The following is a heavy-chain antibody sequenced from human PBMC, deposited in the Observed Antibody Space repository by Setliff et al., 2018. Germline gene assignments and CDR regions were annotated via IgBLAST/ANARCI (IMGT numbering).Heavy chain of an antibody. Sequence: SETLSLTCSVYGESFSNNYWSWLRQPPGKGLQWIGYIYHNGNTNFNPSLKSRVNMSIDTSKNQFALNLKSVTAADTAVYYCARDRTAYSYGLDVWGQGTTVTVSS. CDR2: IYHNGNT. V-gene: IGHV4-59*01. CDR1: GESFSNNY. CDR3: ARDRTAYSYGLDV. D-gene: IGHD5-18*01. J-gene: IGHJ6*02.